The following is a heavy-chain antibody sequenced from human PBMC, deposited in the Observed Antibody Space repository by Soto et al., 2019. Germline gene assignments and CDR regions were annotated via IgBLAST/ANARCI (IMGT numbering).Heavy chain of an antibody. CDR2: IYNSGIT. CDR3: STYRKVFQI. Sequence: SENLSLTCAVSGGSISGGYYSWRWIRQPPGKGVEWIGFIYNSGITYYNSSLKSRVTMSVDRSKNHLVLNWTSVTAAHTAVHYCSTYRKVFQIRGQGSNVIVSS. CDR1: GGSISGGYYS. V-gene: IGHV4-30-2*01. J-gene: IGHJ6*02. D-gene: IGHD3-16*02.